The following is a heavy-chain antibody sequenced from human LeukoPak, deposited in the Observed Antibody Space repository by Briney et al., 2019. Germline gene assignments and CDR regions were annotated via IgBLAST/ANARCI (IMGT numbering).Heavy chain of an antibody. CDR2: LYYSGST. CDR3: ARYIVSYPHDAFDI. D-gene: IGHD1-26*01. V-gene: IGHV4-59*01. CDR1: GVSISNYY. J-gene: IGHJ3*02. Sequence: SETLSLTCTVSGVSISNYYWSWIRQPPGKALEWIGYLYYSGSTNYNPSLKSRVTLSVDTSKNQFSLKLSSVTAADTAFYYCARYIVSYPHDAFDIWGQGTMVTVSS.